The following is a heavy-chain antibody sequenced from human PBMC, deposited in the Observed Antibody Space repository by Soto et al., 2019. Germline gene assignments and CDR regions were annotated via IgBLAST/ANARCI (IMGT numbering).Heavy chain of an antibody. Sequence: QVQLQESGPGLVKPSGTLSLTCTVSGGSMSSSNWWNWVRQSPGKGLEWIGEAHHSGRTNYNPSLRRRVTISVDKSKNRFSLKLSSVTAADTAVYYCARSEATGLDYWGQGTLVTVSS. D-gene: IGHD1-26*01. CDR2: AHHSGRT. CDR1: GGSMSSSNW. CDR3: ARSEATGLDY. V-gene: IGHV4-4*02. J-gene: IGHJ4*02.